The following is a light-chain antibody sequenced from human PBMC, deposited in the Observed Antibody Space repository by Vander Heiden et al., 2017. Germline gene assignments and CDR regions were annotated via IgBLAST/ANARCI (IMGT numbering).Light chain of an antibody. J-gene: IGKJ2*01. V-gene: IGKV3-15*01. CDR2: GAS. CDR1: QSPNKD. Sequence: LVLTQSPASVAVSPWERASLSCRARQSPNKDLAWYDQKPGQAPRLLFYGASSRATGVPARFSASGSGTDFTLTISSLQSEDSASYFCQQYHTWPYTFGQGTKLESK. CDR3: QQYHTWPYT.